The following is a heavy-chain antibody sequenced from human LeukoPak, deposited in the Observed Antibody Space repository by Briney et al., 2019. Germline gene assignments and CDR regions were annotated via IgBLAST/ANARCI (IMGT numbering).Heavy chain of an antibody. CDR1: GGSISSYY. Sequence: ETLSLTCTVSGGSISSYYRGWIRQPPGKGLEWIGSIYYSGSTYYNPSLKSRVTISVDTSKNQFSLKLSSVTAADTAVYYCARDEYGDYGLWYFDLWGRGTLVTVPS. CDR3: ARDEYGDYGLWYFDL. D-gene: IGHD4-17*01. J-gene: IGHJ2*01. V-gene: IGHV4-39*07. CDR2: IYYSGST.